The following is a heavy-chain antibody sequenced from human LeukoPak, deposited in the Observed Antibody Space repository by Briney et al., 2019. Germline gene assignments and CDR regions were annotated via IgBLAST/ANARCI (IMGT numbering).Heavy chain of an antibody. Sequence: PSETLSLTRTVSGGSITSYYWNWIRQPPGKGLEWIGHIYYSGSTNYNPSLKSRVTISVDTSKNQFSLKLSSVTAADTAVYYCARQRVASRRPDASDIWGQGTMVTVSS. CDR3: ARQRVASRRPDASDI. V-gene: IGHV4-59*01. D-gene: IGHD2-15*01. CDR2: IYYSGST. J-gene: IGHJ3*02. CDR1: GGSITSYY.